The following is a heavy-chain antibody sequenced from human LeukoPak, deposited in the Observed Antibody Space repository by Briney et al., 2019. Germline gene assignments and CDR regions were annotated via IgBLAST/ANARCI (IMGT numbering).Heavy chain of an antibody. J-gene: IGHJ4*02. Sequence: GGSLRLSCAASGFTFSTYWMHWVRQAPGKGLVWVSRTNADGSSTSYADSVKGRFTISRDNAKNTLYLQMNSLRAEDTAVYYCARGYTYSWDHYFDYWGQGTLVTVSS. V-gene: IGHV3-74*01. CDR2: TNADGSST. CDR3: ARGYTYSWDHYFDY. CDR1: GFTFSTYW. D-gene: IGHD5-18*01.